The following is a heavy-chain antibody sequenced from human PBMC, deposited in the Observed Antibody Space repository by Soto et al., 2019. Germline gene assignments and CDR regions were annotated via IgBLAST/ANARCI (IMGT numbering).Heavy chain of an antibody. J-gene: IGHJ6*02. CDR3: AKQGLRNDFWSGYYRGFGGMDV. D-gene: IGHD3-3*01. CDR2: ISYDGSNK. Sequence: PGGSLRLSCAASGFTFSSYGMHWVRQAPGKWLEWVAVISYDGSNKYYADSVKGRFTISRDNSKNTLYLQMNSLRAEDTAVYYCAKQGLRNDFWSGYYRGFGGMDVWGQGXTVTVYS. V-gene: IGHV3-30*18. CDR1: GFTFSSYG.